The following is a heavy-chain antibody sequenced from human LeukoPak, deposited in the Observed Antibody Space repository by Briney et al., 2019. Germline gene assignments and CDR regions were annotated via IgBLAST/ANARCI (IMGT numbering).Heavy chain of an antibody. CDR2: INHSGST. J-gene: IGHJ4*02. CDR1: GGSFSGYY. CDR3: ARGRSSSGYDY. D-gene: IGHD6-19*01. V-gene: IGHV4-34*01. Sequence: SETLSLTCAVYGGSFSGYYWSWIRQPPGKGLEWIGEINHSGSTNYNPSLKSRVTISVDTSKNQFSLKLSSVTAADTAVYYCARGRSSSGYDYWGQGTLATVSS.